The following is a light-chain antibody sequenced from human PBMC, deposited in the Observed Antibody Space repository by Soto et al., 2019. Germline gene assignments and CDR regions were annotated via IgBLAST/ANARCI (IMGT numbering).Light chain of an antibody. V-gene: IGLV2-14*01. Sequence: SALTQPASVSGSPGQSITISCTGTSSDVGGYNSVSWYQQYPGKAPKLMIYEVSNRPSGVSNRFSGSKSGNTASLTISGLQAEDEADYYCSSYTSSSTRVFGGGTKVTVL. CDR2: EVS. J-gene: IGLJ3*02. CDR1: SSDVGGYNS. CDR3: SSYTSSSTRV.